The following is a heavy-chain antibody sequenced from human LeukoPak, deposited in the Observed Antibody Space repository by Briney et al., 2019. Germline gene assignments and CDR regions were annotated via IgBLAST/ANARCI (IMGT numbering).Heavy chain of an antibody. CDR1: GYTFTTYY. J-gene: IGHJ5*02. CDR3: ARAKGRAAAGTYWFDP. V-gene: IGHV1-46*01. D-gene: IGHD6-13*01. CDR2: VNPRGGGT. Sequence: ASVKVSCKASGYTFTTYYMHWVQQAPGQGLEWMGIVNPRGGGTTYAQKFQGRVTMTRDMSTSTVYMDLSSLRSEDTAVYYCARAKGRAAAGTYWFDPWGQGTLVTVSS.